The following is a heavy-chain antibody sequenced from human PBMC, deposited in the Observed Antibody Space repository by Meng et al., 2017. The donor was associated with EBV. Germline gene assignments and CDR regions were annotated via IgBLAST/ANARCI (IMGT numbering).Heavy chain of an antibody. CDR2: INPNSGGT. CDR3: AKGADLAAAGTFWFDP. D-gene: IGHD6-13*01. V-gene: IGHV1-2*06. Sequence: QGKLVQLGAEVKKPGASVQVSCKASGYTFPGYYMHWVRQAPGQGLEWMGRINPNSGGTNYAQKFQGRVTMTRDTSISTAYMELSRLRSDDTAVYYCAKGADLAAAGTFWFDPWGQGTLVTVSS. J-gene: IGHJ5*02. CDR1: GYTFPGYY.